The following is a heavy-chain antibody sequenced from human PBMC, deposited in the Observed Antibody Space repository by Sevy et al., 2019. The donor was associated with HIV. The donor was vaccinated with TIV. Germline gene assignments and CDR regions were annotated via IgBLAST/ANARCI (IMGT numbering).Heavy chain of an antibody. J-gene: IGHJ3*02. CDR2: IYGSGGAT. D-gene: IGHD3-22*01. V-gene: IGHV3-23*01. CDR3: AGGRYDSCGSFDAFDI. CDR1: GFTFSSYA. Sequence: GGSLRLSCAASGFTFSSYAMSWVRQAPGKGLEWVSTIYGSGGATYYADSVKGRFTISRDNSKNTLYLQMNSLRIEDTAVYYCAGGRYDSCGSFDAFDIWGQGTMVTVSS.